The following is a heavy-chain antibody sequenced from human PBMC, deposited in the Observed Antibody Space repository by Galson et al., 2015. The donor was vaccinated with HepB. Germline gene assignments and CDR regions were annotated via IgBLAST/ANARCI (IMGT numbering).Heavy chain of an antibody. D-gene: IGHD3-22*01. CDR3: ARDPYYYDSSGYAWFDP. CDR2: INSDGSST. J-gene: IGHJ5*02. Sequence: SLRLSCAASGFTFSSYWMHWVRQAPGKGLVWVSRINSDGSSTSYADSVKGRFIISRDNAKNTLYLQMNSLRAEDTAVYYCARDPYYYDSSGYAWFDPWGQGTLVTVSS. V-gene: IGHV3-74*01. CDR1: GFTFSSYW.